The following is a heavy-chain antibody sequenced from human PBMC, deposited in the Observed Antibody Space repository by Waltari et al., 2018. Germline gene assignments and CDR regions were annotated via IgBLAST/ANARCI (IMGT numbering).Heavy chain of an antibody. CDR3: ARDFYDFWSGSRLPFDY. V-gene: IGHV4-38-2*02. CDR1: GYSISSGYY. J-gene: IGHJ4*02. D-gene: IGHD3-3*01. CDR2: IYHSGST. Sequence: QVQLQESGPGLVKPSETLSLTCAVSGYSISSGYYWGWIRQPPGKGLEWIGSIYHSGSTDYNPSLKSRVTISVDTSKNQFSLKLSSVTAADTAVYYCARDFYDFWSGSRLPFDYWGQGTLVTVSS.